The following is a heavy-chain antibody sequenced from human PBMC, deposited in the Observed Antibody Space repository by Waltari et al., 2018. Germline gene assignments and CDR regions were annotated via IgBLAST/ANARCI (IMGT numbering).Heavy chain of an antibody. V-gene: IGHV3-48*04. CDR1: GFTFSSYS. CDR3: EREGKGVSDAFDI. J-gene: IGHJ3*02. D-gene: IGHD3-10*01. Sequence: EVQLVESGGGLVQPGGSLRLSCAASGFTFSSYSINWVRQAPGKGLEWISYINSRSNSIYYADAVKGRFTISRDNAKNSVYLQMNSLRGEDTAVYYCEREGKGVSDAFDIWGQGTMVTVSS. CDR2: INSRSNSI.